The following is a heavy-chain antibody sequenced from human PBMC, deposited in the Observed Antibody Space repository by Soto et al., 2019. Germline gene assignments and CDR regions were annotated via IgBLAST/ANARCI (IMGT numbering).Heavy chain of an antibody. Sequence: WGSLLLSCAPSAFTFSGRGMRWVRQAPGKGLERVAVISYDESNEYYADSVKGRFTISRDNSKNTLYLQMNRLRAEDTPIYYCARDLVKTAPRLAGLDYWGQGTLVTVSS. CDR1: AFTFSGRG. J-gene: IGHJ4*02. V-gene: IGHV3-30-3*01. CDR3: ARDLVKTAPRLAGLDY. CDR2: ISYDESNE. D-gene: IGHD5-18*01.